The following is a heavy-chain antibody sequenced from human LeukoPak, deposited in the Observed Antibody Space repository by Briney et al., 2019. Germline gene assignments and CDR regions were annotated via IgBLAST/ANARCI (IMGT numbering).Heavy chain of an antibody. V-gene: IGHV3-15*01. J-gene: IGHJ4*02. CDR1: GFTFSNAW. D-gene: IGHD5-18*01. Sequence: GGSLRLSCAASGFTFSNAWMSWVRQAPGKGLEWVGRIKSKTDGGTTDYAAPVKGRFTISRDDSKNTLYLQMNSLRAEDTAVYYCARAEDGATATYIFDYWGQGTLVTVSS. CDR2: IKSKTDGGTT. CDR3: ARAEDGATATYIFDY.